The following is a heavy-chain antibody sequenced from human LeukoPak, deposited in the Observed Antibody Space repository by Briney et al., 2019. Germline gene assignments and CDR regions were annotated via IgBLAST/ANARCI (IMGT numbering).Heavy chain of an antibody. J-gene: IGHJ4*02. Sequence: PGGSLRLSCETSGFTFSDSVVHWVRQASGKGLEWVGRIRGKSNSYAANYAESVEGRFSLSRDGSKNTAYLQMNSLRTEDTAVYYCTTTIYGSGKAGYWGQGTLVTVSS. CDR3: TTTIYGSGKAGY. CDR2: IRGKSNSYAA. D-gene: IGHD3-10*01. V-gene: IGHV3-73*01. CDR1: GFTFSDSV.